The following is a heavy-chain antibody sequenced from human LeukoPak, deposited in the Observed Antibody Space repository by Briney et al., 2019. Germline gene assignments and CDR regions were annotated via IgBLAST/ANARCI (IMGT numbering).Heavy chain of an antibody. Sequence: GGSLRLSCRGSGFTFGAYSMKRVPRAPVMVLKRGSYVRSRSSIIYYADSVKGRFTISRDNAKNALYLQMNSLRAEDTAMYYCARTYQLLYDDAFDIWGQGTMVTVSS. J-gene: IGHJ3*02. CDR3: ARTYQLLYDDAFDI. CDR1: GFTFGAYS. CDR2: VRSRSSII. V-gene: IGHV3-48*01. D-gene: IGHD2-2*02.